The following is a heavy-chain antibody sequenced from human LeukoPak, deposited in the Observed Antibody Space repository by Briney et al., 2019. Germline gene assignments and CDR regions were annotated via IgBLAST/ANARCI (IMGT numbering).Heavy chain of an antibody. V-gene: IGHV1-2*02. J-gene: IGHJ3*02. CDR1: GYTFTSYD. Sequence: ASVKVSCKASGYTFTSYDINWVRQAPGQGLEWMAWINLRSGGTNYAQRFQGRVTMTRDTSISTAYMELSSLRSDDTAIYYCVTSTGYFSTWGAFDIWGQGTMVTVSS. CDR2: INLRSGGT. D-gene: IGHD2-15*01. CDR3: VTSTGYFSTWGAFDI.